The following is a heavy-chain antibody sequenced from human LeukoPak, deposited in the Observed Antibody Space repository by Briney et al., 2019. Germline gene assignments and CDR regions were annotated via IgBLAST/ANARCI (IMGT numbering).Heavy chain of an antibody. D-gene: IGHD3-22*01. CDR2: ISGSGGST. V-gene: IGHV3-23*01. CDR1: GFTFSSYA. CDR3: AKDLRRSYYYDSSGYEEEDY. Sequence: GGSLRLSCAASGFTFSSYAMSWVRQAPGKGLEWVSAISGSGGSTYYADSVKGRFTISRDNSKNTLYLQMNSLRAEDTAVYYCAKDLRRSYYYDSSGYEEEDYWGQETPVTVSS. J-gene: IGHJ4*02.